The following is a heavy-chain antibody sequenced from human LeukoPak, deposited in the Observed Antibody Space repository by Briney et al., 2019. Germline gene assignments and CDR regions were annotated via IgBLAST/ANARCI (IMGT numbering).Heavy chain of an antibody. CDR3: AGHDYGGLVDY. J-gene: IGHJ4*02. D-gene: IGHD4-23*01. CDR1: GGSMTSSSYK. V-gene: IGHV4-39*07. CDR2: TDYSGSA. Sequence: KPSETLSLTCTVSGGSMTSSSYKWGWIRQSPGKGLEWIGSTDYSGSASYTPSLKSRVTISVDTSKNQFSLRLTSVTAADTAVYYCAGHDYGGLVDYWGQGTLVTVSS.